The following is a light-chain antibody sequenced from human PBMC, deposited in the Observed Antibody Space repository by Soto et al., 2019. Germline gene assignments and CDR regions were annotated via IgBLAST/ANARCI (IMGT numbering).Light chain of an antibody. V-gene: IGKV3-20*01. CDR1: QSFTSNY. CDR3: QQYGTSQT. Sequence: EIVMTQSPATLSVSPGERATLSCGASQSFTSNYLAWYQQKPGQAPRLLIYGASSRATGIPDRFSGSGSGTDFTLTISRLEPEDFAVYFCQQYGTSQTFGQGTKVDIK. J-gene: IGKJ1*01. CDR2: GAS.